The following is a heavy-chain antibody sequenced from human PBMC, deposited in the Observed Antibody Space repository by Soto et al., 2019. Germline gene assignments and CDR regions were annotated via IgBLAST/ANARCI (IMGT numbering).Heavy chain of an antibody. CDR1: GGSFSTYA. J-gene: IGHJ6*02. V-gene: IGHV1-69*06. Sequence: SVKFSGKASGGSFSTYAISWVRQAPGQGREWMGGIIPIFGTPNYAQKFQGRVTITADRSTSTAYLELNSLRSEDTAVYYCAAPRTDGYKVPDPSTYYYYGLDVWGQGTTVTVSS. CDR2: IIPIFGTP. CDR3: AAPRTDGYKVPDPSTYYYYGLDV. D-gene: IGHD5-12*01.